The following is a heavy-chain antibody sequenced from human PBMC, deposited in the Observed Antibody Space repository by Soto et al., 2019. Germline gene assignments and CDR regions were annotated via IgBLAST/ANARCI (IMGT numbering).Heavy chain of an antibody. CDR2: ISYDGSNK. CDR3: AKDVLFSAAGVLDY. J-gene: IGHJ4*02. D-gene: IGHD6-13*01. V-gene: IGHV3-30*18. Sequence: GGSLRLSCAASGFTFSSYGMHWVRQAPGKGLEWVAVISYDGSNKYYADSVKGRFTISRDNSKNTLYLQMNSLRAEDTAVYYCAKDVLFSAAGVLDYWGQGTLVTVSS. CDR1: GFTFSSYG.